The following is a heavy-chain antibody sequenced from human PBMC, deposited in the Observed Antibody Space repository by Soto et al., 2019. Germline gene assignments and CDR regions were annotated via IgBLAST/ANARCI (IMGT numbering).Heavy chain of an antibody. CDR1: GGSMSSGGYS. D-gene: IGHD5-18*01. CDR3: ARDPRGGYSYGFGYYYGMDV. V-gene: IGHV4-31*03. Sequence: TLCRTCTDSGGSMSSGGYSWSWIRQHPGKGLEWIGYIYSRGSTYYNPSLKSRVTISVDTSKNQFSLKLSSVTAADTAVYYCARDPRGGYSYGFGYYYGMDVWGQGTTVTVSS. J-gene: IGHJ6*02. CDR2: IYSRGST.